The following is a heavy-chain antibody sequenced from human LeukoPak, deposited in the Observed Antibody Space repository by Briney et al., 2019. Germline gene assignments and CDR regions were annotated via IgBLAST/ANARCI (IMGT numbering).Heavy chain of an antibody. CDR2: INPNSGGT. V-gene: IGHV1-2*04. CDR1: GYTFTGYY. D-gene: IGHD3-10*01. Sequence: ASVKVSCKASGYTFTGYYMHWVRQAPGQGLEWMGWINPNSGGTNYAQKFQGWVTMTRDTSISTAYMELSRLRSGDTAVYYCARGDFIRLITMVRGVIPPDYYYYGMDVWGKGTTVTVSS. J-gene: IGHJ6*04. CDR3: ARGDFIRLITMVRGVIPPDYYYYGMDV.